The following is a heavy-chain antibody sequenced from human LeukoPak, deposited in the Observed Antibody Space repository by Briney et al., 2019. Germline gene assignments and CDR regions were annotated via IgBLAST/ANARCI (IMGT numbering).Heavy chain of an antibody. Sequence: PSETLSLTCTVSGGSISSYYWSWIRQPPGKGLEWIGYIYYSGSTNYNPSLKSRVTISVDTSKNQFSLKLSPVTAADTAVYYCARAENNWFDPWGQGTLVTVSS. J-gene: IGHJ5*02. CDR2: IYYSGST. CDR1: GGSISSYY. V-gene: IGHV4-59*01. CDR3: ARAENNWFDP.